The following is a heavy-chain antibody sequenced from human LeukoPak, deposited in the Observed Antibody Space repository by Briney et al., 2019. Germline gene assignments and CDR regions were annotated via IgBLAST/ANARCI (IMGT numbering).Heavy chain of an antibody. Sequence: GWSLRLSCAASGFTFRNYGMHWVRQAPGKGLEWVAFIWYDGSNKGYADSVKGRLTISRDNSKNTVSLQMNSLRAEDTAVYYCARDRSVRYFDLWGRGTLVTVSS. CDR2: IWYDGSNK. J-gene: IGHJ2*01. CDR1: GFTFRNYG. CDR3: ARDRSVRYFDL. V-gene: IGHV3-33*01. D-gene: IGHD3-16*02.